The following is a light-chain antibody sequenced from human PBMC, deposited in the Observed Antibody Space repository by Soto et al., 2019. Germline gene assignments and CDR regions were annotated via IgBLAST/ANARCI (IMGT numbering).Light chain of an antibody. Sequence: DIQMTQSPSSLSASVGDRVTITCRASKSISSYLNWYQQKPGKAPKLLIYAASSLQSGVTSRFSGSGSVTDFTLIISSLQPEDFATYYCQQSYSTPWTFGQGTKVEIK. V-gene: IGKV1-39*01. CDR2: AAS. CDR3: QQSYSTPWT. J-gene: IGKJ1*01. CDR1: KSISSY.